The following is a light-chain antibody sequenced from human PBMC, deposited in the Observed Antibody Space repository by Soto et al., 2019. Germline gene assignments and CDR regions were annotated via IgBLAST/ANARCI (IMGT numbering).Light chain of an antibody. CDR2: DAS. V-gene: IGKV1-5*01. Sequence: DIQMTQSPSTLSASVGDRVTITCRASQSISSWLAWYQQKPGKAPKLLIYDASSLESGVPSRFSGSGSVSEFTLTISSMQPDDFATYYCQQYNSYSLYTFGQGTKLEI. J-gene: IGKJ2*01. CDR1: QSISSW. CDR3: QQYNSYSLYT.